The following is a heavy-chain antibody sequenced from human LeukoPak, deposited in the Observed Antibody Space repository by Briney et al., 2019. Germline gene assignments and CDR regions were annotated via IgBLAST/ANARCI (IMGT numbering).Heavy chain of an antibody. CDR2: INHSGST. Sequence: SETLSLTCAVYGGSFSGYYWSWIRQPPGKGLEWIGEINHSGSTNYNPSLKSRVTMSVDTSKNQFSLKLSSVTAADTAVYYCARASSGWDYFDYWGQGTLVTVSS. V-gene: IGHV4-34*01. J-gene: IGHJ4*02. CDR1: GGSFSGYY. CDR3: ARASSGWDYFDY. D-gene: IGHD6-19*01.